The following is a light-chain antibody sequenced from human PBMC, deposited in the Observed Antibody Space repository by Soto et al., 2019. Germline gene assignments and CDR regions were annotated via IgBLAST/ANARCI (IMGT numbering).Light chain of an antibody. CDR3: CSHGGSFPYV. Sequence: QSVLTQPPSVSGSPGQSVTISCTGTSSDVGGCDYVSWYQQHPGKAPKLLIYDVTKRPSGVPDRFSGSKSGNTASLTISGLQAEDEADFFCCSHGGSFPYVFGTGTKVTVL. J-gene: IGLJ1*01. CDR1: SSDVGGCDY. CDR2: DVT. V-gene: IGLV2-11*01.